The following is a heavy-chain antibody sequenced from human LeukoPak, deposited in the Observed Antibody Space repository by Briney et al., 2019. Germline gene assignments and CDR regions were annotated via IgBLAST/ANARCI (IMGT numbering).Heavy chain of an antibody. V-gene: IGHV4-39*07. CDR3: ARDVTMVRGFDY. J-gene: IGHJ4*02. D-gene: IGHD3-10*01. CDR1: GGSISSSSYY. Sequence: PSETLSLTCTVSGGSISSSSYYWGWIRQPPGKGLEWIGSIYYSGSTYYNPSLKSRVTISVDTSKNQFSLKLSSVTAADTAVYYCARDVTMVRGFDYWGQGTLVTVSS. CDR2: IYYSGST.